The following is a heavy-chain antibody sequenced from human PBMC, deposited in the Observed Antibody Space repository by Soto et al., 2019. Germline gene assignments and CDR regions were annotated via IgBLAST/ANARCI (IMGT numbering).Heavy chain of an antibody. Sequence: SETLSLTCTVSGESMTSTNHYWGWIRQPPGKGLEWVATIFHTGTTYYNPSLMSRVSISVDTSKNHFSLRLNSVTAADTAVYFCATLGLFSSPTVVVPATAAFQHWGQGTLVSVTS. CDR2: IFHTGTT. D-gene: IGHD2-2*01. V-gene: IGHV4-39*02. CDR3: ATLGLFSSPTVVVPATAAFQH. CDR1: GESMTSTNHY. J-gene: IGHJ1*01.